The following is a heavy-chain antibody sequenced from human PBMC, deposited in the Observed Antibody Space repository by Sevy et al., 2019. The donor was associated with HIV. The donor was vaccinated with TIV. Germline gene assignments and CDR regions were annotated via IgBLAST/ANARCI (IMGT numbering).Heavy chain of an antibody. CDR1: GGSISSYY. J-gene: IGHJ6*02. CDR2: IYYSGST. D-gene: IGHD2-2*02. CDR3: ARGEIPSPYYYGMDV. Sequence: SETLSLTCTVSGGSISSYYWSWIRQPPGKGLEWIGYIYYSGSTNYNPSLKSRVTISVDTSKNQFSLKLSSVTAADTVVYYCARGEIPSPYYYGMDVWGQGTTVTVSS. V-gene: IGHV4-59*01.